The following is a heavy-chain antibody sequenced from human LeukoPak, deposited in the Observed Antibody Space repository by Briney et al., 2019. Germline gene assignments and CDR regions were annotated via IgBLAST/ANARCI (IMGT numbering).Heavy chain of an antibody. CDR2: IKRKSDGGTT. J-gene: IGHJ4*02. D-gene: IGHD6-13*01. Sequence: GGSLRLSCAASGFTFSNAWMSWVRQAPGKWLPWVGRIKRKSDGGTTDLAAPVKGRFTISRDDSKNTLYLQMNSLKAEDTAVYYCTTDRAVAAVGDFDYWGQGTLVTVSS. CDR3: TTDRAVAAVGDFDY. CDR1: GFTFSNAW. V-gene: IGHV3-15*01.